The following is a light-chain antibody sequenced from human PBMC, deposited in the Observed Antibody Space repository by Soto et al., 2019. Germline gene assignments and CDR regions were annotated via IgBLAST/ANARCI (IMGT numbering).Light chain of an antibody. CDR3: TSWTTSTTMI. Sequence: QSVLTQPGSGSGSPGQSITISCTGTSSDIRAYNFVSWYQQHPGKAPKLMLYDVNIRPSGVSNRFSGSKSGNTASLTISGLQAEHEADYYCTSWTTSTTMIFGGGTKLTVL. V-gene: IGLV2-14*03. CDR1: SSDIRAYNF. J-gene: IGLJ2*01. CDR2: DVN.